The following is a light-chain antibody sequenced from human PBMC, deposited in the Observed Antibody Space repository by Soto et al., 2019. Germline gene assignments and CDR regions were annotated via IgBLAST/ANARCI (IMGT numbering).Light chain of an antibody. CDR1: QNIGTS. J-gene: IGKJ5*01. CDR3: LQRDSWPT. CDR2: GAS. Sequence: DIVLTQSPATLSLSPGDRVTLSCRASQNIGTSLAWFQQRPGQAPRLLLYGASNRATGVPGRFQGGGSGTDFTLTFTNLEPEDSAVDFCLQRDSWPTFGQGTRLETK. V-gene: IGKV3-11*01.